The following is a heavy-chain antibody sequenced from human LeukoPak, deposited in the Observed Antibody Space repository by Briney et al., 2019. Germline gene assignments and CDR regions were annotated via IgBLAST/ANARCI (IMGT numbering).Heavy chain of an antibody. J-gene: IGHJ4*02. V-gene: IGHV4-59*12. D-gene: IGHD3-10*01. CDR1: GGSISSYY. CDR2: IYYSGST. Sequence: PSETLSLTCTVSGGSISSYYWSWIRQPPGKGLEWIGYIYYSGSTNYNPSLKSRVTISVDTSKNQFSLKLSSVTAADTALYYCARDALLGNFFDYWGQGTLVTVSS. CDR3: ARDALLGNFFDY.